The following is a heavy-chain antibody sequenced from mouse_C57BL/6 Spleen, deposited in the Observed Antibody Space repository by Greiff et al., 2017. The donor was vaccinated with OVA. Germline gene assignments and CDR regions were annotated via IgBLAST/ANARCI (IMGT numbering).Heavy chain of an antibody. Sequence: VQLQQSGAELVKPGASVKLSCKASGYTFTEYTIHWVKQRSGQGLEWIGWFYPGSGSIKYNEKFKDKATLTADKSSSTVYMELSRLTSEDSAVYFCARHEDRGIYYGNPYWYFDVWGTGTTVTVSS. CDR3: ARHEDRGIYYGNPYWYFDV. CDR2: FYPGSGSI. J-gene: IGHJ1*03. CDR1: GYTFTEYT. V-gene: IGHV1-62-2*01. D-gene: IGHD2-1*01.